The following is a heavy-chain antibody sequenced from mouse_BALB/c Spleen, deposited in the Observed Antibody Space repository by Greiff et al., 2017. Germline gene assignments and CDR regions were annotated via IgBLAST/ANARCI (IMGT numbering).Heavy chain of an antibody. Sequence: QVQLQQSGAELAKPGASVKMSCKASGYTFTSYWMHWVKQRPGQGLEWIGYINPSTGYTEYNQKFKDKATLTADKSSSTAYMQLSSLTSEDSAVYYCARWVLRLHYFDYWGQGTTLTVSS. V-gene: IGHV1-7*01. CDR2: INPSTGYT. D-gene: IGHD1-2*01. CDR1: GYTFTSYW. J-gene: IGHJ2*01. CDR3: ARWVLRLHYFDY.